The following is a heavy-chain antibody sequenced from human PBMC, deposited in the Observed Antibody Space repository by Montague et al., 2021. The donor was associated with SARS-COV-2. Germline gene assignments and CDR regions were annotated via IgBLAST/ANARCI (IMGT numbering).Heavy chain of an antibody. CDR3: ARLNLHITIFGVVSSRVFDY. V-gene: IGHV4-39*01. D-gene: IGHD3-3*01. Sequence: SETLSLTCTLSGGSFSTTRNYWNWIRQPPGKGLEWIGTIYYTETTYYNPAPISGTTYYSPSLKSRVTISVDTSRNQVFLNLRSVTATDTAVYYCARLNLHITIFGVVSSRVFDYWGQGTLVTVSS. CDR1: GGSFSTTRNY. CDR2: IYYTETTYYNPAPISGTT. J-gene: IGHJ4*02.